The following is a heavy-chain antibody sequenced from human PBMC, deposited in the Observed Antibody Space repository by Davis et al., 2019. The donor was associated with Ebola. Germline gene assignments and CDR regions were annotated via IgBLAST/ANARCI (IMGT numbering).Heavy chain of an antibody. CDR2: FGTGGDT. D-gene: IGHD2/OR15-2a*01. V-gene: IGHV3-23*01. J-gene: IGHJ3*02. Sequence: GGSLRLSCAAPGLPFTTYTFNWVRQAPGKGLEWVSTFGTGGDTYYVDSVKGRFAISRDNSRGTLYLQMNSLRVEDSAIYYCVKDSSNIWFDIWGQGTLVTVSS. CDR3: VKDSSNIWFDI. CDR1: GLPFTTYT.